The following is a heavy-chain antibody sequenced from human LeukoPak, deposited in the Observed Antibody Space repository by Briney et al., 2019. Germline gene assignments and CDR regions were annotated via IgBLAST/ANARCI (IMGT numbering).Heavy chain of an antibody. D-gene: IGHD3-22*01. J-gene: IGHJ5*02. Sequence: PSETLSLTCTVSGGSISNYYWSWIRQPPGTGLEWIGYISNSAITNYNPSLKSRVTISIDTSKNQFSLKLNSFTAADTAAYYCARSGYYHGGVYYWWFDPWGRGTLVTVSS. CDR2: ISNSAIT. CDR3: ARSGYYHGGVYYWWFDP. V-gene: IGHV4-59*01. CDR1: GGSISNYY.